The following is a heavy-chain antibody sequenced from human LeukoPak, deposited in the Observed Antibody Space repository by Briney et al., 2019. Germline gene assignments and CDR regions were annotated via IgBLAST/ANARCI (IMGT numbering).Heavy chain of an antibody. V-gene: IGHV1-46*01. CDR1: GYTFTSYY. J-gene: IGHJ4*02. CDR3: TRDDSSGYYPY. D-gene: IGHD3-22*01. CDR2: INPSGGST. Sequence: ASVKVSCKASGYTFTSYYMHWVRQAPGQGLEWMGIINPSGGSTSYAQKFQGRVTMTRDTSTSTVYMELSSLRSEDTAVYYCTRDDSSGYYPYWGQGTLVTVSS.